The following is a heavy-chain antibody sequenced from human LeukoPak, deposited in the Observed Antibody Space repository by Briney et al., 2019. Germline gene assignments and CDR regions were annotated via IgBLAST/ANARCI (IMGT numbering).Heavy chain of an antibody. Sequence: SVKVSCKASGGTSSSYAISWVRQAPGQGLEWMGGIIPIFGTANYAQKFQGRVTITTDESTSTAYMELSSLRSEDTAVYYCARSRYYYGSGSYSGSIDFDYWGQGTLVTVPS. V-gene: IGHV1-69*05. CDR3: ARSRYYYGSGSYSGSIDFDY. CDR2: IIPIFGTA. D-gene: IGHD3-10*01. CDR1: GGTSSSYA. J-gene: IGHJ4*02.